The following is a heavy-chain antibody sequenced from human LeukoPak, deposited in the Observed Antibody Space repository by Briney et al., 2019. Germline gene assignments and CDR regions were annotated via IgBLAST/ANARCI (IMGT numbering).Heavy chain of an antibody. Sequence: GGSLRLSCASSGFNFGAYWMSWVRQAPGKGLEWVATIKQDESEKYYVDSVKGRFTISRDNAKNSLYLQMNSLRAEDTAVYYCARPYSISWELDSWGQGTLVTVSS. CDR2: IKQDESEK. CDR3: ARPYSISWELDS. J-gene: IGHJ5*01. CDR1: GFNFGAYW. D-gene: IGHD6-13*01. V-gene: IGHV3-7*01.